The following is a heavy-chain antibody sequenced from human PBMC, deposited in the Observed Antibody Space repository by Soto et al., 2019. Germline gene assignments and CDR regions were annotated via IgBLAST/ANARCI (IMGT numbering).Heavy chain of an antibody. CDR1: GGSISSYY. CDR3: ATLRRNYHGSGSNDAFDI. D-gene: IGHD3-10*01. CDR2: IYYSGST. Sequence: SETLSLTCTVSGGSISSYYWSWVRQPPGKGLEWIGYIYYSGSTNYNPSPKSRVTISVDTSKNQFSLKLSTVTAADTAVYYCATLRRNYHGSGSNDAFDIWGQGTMVTVSS. V-gene: IGHV4-59*01. J-gene: IGHJ3*02.